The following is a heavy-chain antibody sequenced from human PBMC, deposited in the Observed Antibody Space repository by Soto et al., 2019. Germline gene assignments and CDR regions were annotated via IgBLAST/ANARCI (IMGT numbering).Heavy chain of an antibody. V-gene: IGHV4-59*01. J-gene: IGHJ4*02. CDR1: GDSIGNFH. CDR2: LSYNGNT. CDR3: ARGDGFLYPDS. Sequence: SETLSLTCSVSGDSIGNFHWIWIWQSPEKGLEWIGYLSYNGNTNFNPSLKSRVTISQDTSKRQLYLKVTSVTAADAAVYYCARGDGFLYPDSWGPGTLVTVSS. D-gene: IGHD2-21*01.